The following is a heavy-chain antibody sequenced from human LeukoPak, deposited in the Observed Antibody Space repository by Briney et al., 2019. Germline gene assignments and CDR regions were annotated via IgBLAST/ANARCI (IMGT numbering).Heavy chain of an antibody. Sequence: GASVKVSCKASGYTFTDYYVHWVRQAPGQGLEWMGIINPSGGSTSYSQKFQGRVTITRDTSTSTVYMELSSLRSEDTAVYYCARDQTTGSFDYWGQGTLVTVPS. CDR2: INPSGGST. J-gene: IGHJ4*02. V-gene: IGHV1-46*01. D-gene: IGHD4-17*01. CDR1: GYTFTDYY. CDR3: ARDQTTGSFDY.